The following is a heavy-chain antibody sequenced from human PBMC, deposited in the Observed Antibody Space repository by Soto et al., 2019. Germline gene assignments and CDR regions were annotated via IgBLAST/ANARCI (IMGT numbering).Heavy chain of an antibody. Sequence: ASVKVSCKASGYTFTSYGISWVRQAPGQGLEWMGWISAYNGNTNYAQKLQGRVTTTTDTSTSTAYMELRSLRSDDTAVYYCARNTGYYDSSGYLDYWGQGTLVTVSS. D-gene: IGHD3-22*01. CDR3: ARNTGYYDSSGYLDY. CDR1: GYTFTSYG. V-gene: IGHV1-18*04. J-gene: IGHJ4*02. CDR2: ISAYNGNT.